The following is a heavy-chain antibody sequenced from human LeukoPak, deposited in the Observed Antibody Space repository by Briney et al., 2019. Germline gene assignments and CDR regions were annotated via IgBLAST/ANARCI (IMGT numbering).Heavy chain of an antibody. V-gene: IGHV4-59*01. CDR1: GDSISSFY. D-gene: IGHD6-13*01. CDR3: ARGGTLYSSSWYHFDY. Sequence: SETLSLTCTVSGDSISSFYWNWMRQPPGKGLEWIGYIYYSGSTNYNPSLKSRVTISIDTSKNQFSLKLNSLTAADTAVYYCARGGTLYSSSWYHFDYWGQGTLVTVSS. CDR2: IYYSGST. J-gene: IGHJ4*02.